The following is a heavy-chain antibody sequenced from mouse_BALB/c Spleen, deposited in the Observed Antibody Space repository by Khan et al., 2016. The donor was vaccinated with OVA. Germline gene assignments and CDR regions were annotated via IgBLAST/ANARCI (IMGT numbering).Heavy chain of an antibody. D-gene: IGHD4-1*01. CDR3: AKQNHGTVEAMDY. CDR2: ICGDGST. Sequence: QVQLKESGPGLVAPSQSLSITCTVSGFSLTTYGVSWVRQPPGKGLEWLGVICGDGSTTYHSALISRLTISKANSKSPVFLKLNRLKTEEKGTYYGAKQNHGTVEAMDYWGQGTSVTVSS. V-gene: IGHV2-3*01. CDR1: GFSLTTYG. J-gene: IGHJ4*01.